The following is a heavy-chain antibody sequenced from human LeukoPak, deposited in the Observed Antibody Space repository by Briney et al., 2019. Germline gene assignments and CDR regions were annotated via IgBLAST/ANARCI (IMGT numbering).Heavy chain of an antibody. CDR2: ISGSGSAT. Sequence: PGGSLRLSCAASGFTFSNYALSWVRQAPGKGPEWVSTISGSGSATFYADSVKGRFTISRDNSRNTLYLQMNGLRAEDTAIYYCAKKHFVETPGVRGNYFDYWGQGTLVTVSS. CDR1: GFTFSNYA. CDR3: AKKHFVETPGVRGNYFDY. J-gene: IGHJ4*02. V-gene: IGHV3-23*01. D-gene: IGHD5-18*01.